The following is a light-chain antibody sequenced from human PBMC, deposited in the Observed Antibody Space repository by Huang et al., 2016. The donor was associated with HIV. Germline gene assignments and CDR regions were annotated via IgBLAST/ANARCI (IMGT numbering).Light chain of an antibody. Sequence: EIVMTQSPATLSVSPGERATLSCRASQGVSNNIACYQQKPGQTPRLLLHGASTRATGIAAKFSGRGSGTDVTLTITSLQPEDSAVYYCQHYNNWPPWTFGPGTQVEI. CDR2: GAS. CDR1: QGVSNN. V-gene: IGKV3D-15*01. CDR3: QHYNNWPPWT. J-gene: IGKJ1*01.